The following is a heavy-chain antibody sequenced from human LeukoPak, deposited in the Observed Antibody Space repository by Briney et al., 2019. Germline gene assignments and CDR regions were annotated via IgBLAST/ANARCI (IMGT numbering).Heavy chain of an antibody. V-gene: IGHV3-23*01. D-gene: IGHD3-22*01. J-gene: IGHJ5*02. Sequence: GGSLRLSCAASGFTFSSYAMSWVRQAPGKGPEWVSAISGSGGSTYYADSVKGRFTISRDNSKNTLYLQMNSLRAEDTAVYYCAKDKTFKYYYDSTPWGQGTLVTVSS. CDR3: AKDKTFKYYYDSTP. CDR1: GFTFSSYA. CDR2: ISGSGGST.